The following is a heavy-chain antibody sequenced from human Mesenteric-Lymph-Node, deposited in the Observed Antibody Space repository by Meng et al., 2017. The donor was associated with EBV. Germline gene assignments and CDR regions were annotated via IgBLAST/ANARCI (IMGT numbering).Heavy chain of an antibody. CDR2: INHSGST. CDR1: GASFSGYY. D-gene: IGHD2-15*01. J-gene: IGHJ4*02. Sequence: QVQLQQWGAGLLKPSETLSLPRAFYGASFSGYYWSWIRQPPGKGLEWIGEINHSGSTNYNPSLKGRVSVSLDTSKNQFSLKLSSVTAADTAVFYCARGRGSRLLFYSSFDSWGQGTLVTVSS. CDR3: ARGRGSRLLFYSSFDS. V-gene: IGHV4-34*01.